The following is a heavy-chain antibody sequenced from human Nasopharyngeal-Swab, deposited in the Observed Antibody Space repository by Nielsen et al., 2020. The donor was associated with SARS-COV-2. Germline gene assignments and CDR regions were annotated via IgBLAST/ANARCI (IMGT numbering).Heavy chain of an antibody. CDR1: GFTFSSYA. Sequence: GESLKISCAASGFTFSSYAMSWVRQAPGKGLEWVSAIRGSGGSTYYADSVKGRFTISRDNSKNTLYLQMNSLRAEDTAVYYCAKGVSAFDYWGQGTLVTVSS. CDR2: IRGSGGST. V-gene: IGHV3-23*01. D-gene: IGHD6-13*01. J-gene: IGHJ4*02. CDR3: AKGVSAFDY.